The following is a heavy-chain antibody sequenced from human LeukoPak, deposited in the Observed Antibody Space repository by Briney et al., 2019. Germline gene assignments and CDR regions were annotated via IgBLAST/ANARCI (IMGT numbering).Heavy chain of an antibody. V-gene: IGHV4-59*01. D-gene: IGHD6-19*01. CDR2: IYYSGST. J-gene: IGHJ3*02. CDR3: ARGGSGWYSHAFDI. Sequence: SETLSLTCTVSGGSISSYYWSWIRQPPGKGPEWIGYIYYSGSTNYNPSLKSRVTISVDTSKNQFSLKLSSVTAADTAVYYCARGGSGWYSHAFDIWGQGTMVTVSS. CDR1: GGSISSYY.